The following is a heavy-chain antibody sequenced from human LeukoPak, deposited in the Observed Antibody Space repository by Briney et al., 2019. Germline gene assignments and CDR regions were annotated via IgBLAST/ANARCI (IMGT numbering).Heavy chain of an antibody. CDR1: GYTFTSYG. D-gene: IGHD3-3*01. V-gene: IGHV1-18*01. J-gene: IGHJ4*02. CDR3: ARVRMDDFWSGYYLEYYFDY. CDR2: ISAYNGNT. Sequence: GASVKVSCKASGYTFTSYGISWVRQAPGQGLEWMGWISAYNGNTNYAQKLQGRVTMTTDTSTSTAYMELRSLRSDDTAVYYCARVRMDDFWSGYYLEYYFDYWGQGTLVTVSS.